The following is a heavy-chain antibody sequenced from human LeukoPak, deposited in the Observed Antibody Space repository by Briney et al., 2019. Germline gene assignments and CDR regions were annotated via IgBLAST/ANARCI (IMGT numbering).Heavy chain of an antibody. CDR2: ISAYNGNT. Sequence: ASVKVSCKASGYTFTSYGISWVRQAPGQGLEWMGWISAYNGNTNYAQRLQGRVTMTTDTSTSTAYMELRSLRSDDTAVYYCARDLGRTPILTGYPLDGMDVWGQGTTVTVSS. D-gene: IGHD3-9*01. V-gene: IGHV1-18*01. J-gene: IGHJ6*02. CDR3: ARDLGRTPILTGYPLDGMDV. CDR1: GYTFTSYG.